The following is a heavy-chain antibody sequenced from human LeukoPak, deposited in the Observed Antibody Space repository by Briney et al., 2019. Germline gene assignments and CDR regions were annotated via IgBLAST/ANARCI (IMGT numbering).Heavy chain of an antibody. V-gene: IGHV6-1*01. CDR3: ARSARGIAARGYYYYMDV. D-gene: IGHD6-6*01. CDR2: TYYRSKWYN. CDR1: GDSVSSNSAA. J-gene: IGHJ6*03. Sequence: SQTLSLTCAISGDSVSSNSAAWNWIRQSPSRGLEWLGRTYYRSKWYNDYAVSVKSRITINPDTSKNQFSLQLNSVTPEDTAVYYCARSARGIAARGYYYYMDVWGKGTTVTVSS.